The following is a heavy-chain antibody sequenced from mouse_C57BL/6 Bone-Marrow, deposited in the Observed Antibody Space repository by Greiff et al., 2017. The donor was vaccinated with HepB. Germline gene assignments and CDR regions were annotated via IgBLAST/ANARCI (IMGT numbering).Heavy chain of an antibody. Sequence: DVHLVESGGGLVKPGGSLKLSCAASGFTFSDYGMHWVRQAPEKGLEWVAYISSGSGTIYYADTVKGRFTISRDNAKNTLFLQMTSLRTEDTAMYYCARAPFYYDYPYYAMDYWGQGTSVTVSS. CDR3: ARAPFYYDYPYYAMDY. V-gene: IGHV5-17*01. J-gene: IGHJ4*01. CDR1: GFTFSDYG. CDR2: ISSGSGTI. D-gene: IGHD2-4*01.